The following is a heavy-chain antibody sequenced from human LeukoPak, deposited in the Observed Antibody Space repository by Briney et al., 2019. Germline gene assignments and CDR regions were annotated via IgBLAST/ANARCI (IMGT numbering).Heavy chain of an antibody. V-gene: IGHV1-69*04. Sequence: SVKVSCKASGGTFSSYAISWVRQAPGQGLEWMGSIIPILGIANYAQKFQGRVTITADKSTSTAYMELSSLRSEDTAVYYCARESRTVVPAATIGFGLGDYWGQGTLVTVSS. CDR3: ARESRTVVPAATIGFGLGDY. CDR1: GGTFSSYA. J-gene: IGHJ4*02. D-gene: IGHD2-2*01. CDR2: IIPILGIA.